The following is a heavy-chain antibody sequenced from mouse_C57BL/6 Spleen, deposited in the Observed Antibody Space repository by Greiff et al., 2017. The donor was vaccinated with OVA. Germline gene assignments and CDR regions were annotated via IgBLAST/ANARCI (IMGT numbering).Heavy chain of an antibody. CDR3: TTSEYENYYAMDY. CDR1: GFNIKDYY. D-gene: IGHD2-14*01. CDR2: IDPEDGDT. Sequence: EVQLQQSGAELVRPGASVKLSCTASGFNIKDYYMHWVKQRPEQGLEWIGRIDPEDGDTEYAPKFQGKATMTADTSSNTAYLQLSSLTSEDTAVYYCTTSEYENYYAMDYWGQGTSVTVSS. V-gene: IGHV14-1*01. J-gene: IGHJ4*01.